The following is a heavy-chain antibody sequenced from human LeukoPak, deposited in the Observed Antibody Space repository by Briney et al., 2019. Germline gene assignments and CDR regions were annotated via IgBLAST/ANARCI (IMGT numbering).Heavy chain of an antibody. CDR2: IDGSEK. D-gene: IGHD1-26*01. CDR3: VTGRRDL. Sequence: GGSLRLSCAASGFKFDDYWMNWVGQTPGKGLEWVAMIDGSEKFYVDSVKGRFIISRDNAKNSLSLQMNSVRAEDAGVYYCVTGRRDLWGHGTLVTVSS. CDR1: GFKFDDYW. V-gene: IGHV3-7*01. J-gene: IGHJ5*02.